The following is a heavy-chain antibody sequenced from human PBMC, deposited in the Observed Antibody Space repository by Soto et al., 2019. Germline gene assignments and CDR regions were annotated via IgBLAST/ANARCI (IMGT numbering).Heavy chain of an antibody. CDR3: ARGYDTRGSDAFDS. J-gene: IGHJ3*02. CDR2: IYYSGST. D-gene: IGHD3-22*01. CDR1: GGSISSYY. Sequence: PSETLSLTCTVSGGSISSYYWSWIRQPPGKGLEWIGYIYYSGSTNYNPSLKSRVTISVDTSKTQFSLKLSSVTAADTAVYYCARGYDTRGSDAFDSWGQGKMVTVS. V-gene: IGHV4-59*08.